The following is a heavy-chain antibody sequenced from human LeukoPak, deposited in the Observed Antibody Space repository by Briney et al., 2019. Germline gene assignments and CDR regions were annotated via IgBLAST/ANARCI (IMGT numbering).Heavy chain of an antibody. Sequence: PGRSLRLSCAASGFTFDDYAMHWVRHAPGKGLEWVSGISWNSGSIGYADSVKGRFTISRDNAKNSLYLQMNSLRAEDTASYYCAKARGYSYGYTPDYWGQGTLVTVSS. J-gene: IGHJ4*02. CDR2: ISWNSGSI. D-gene: IGHD5-18*01. CDR1: GFTFDDYA. CDR3: AKARGYSYGYTPDY. V-gene: IGHV3-9*01.